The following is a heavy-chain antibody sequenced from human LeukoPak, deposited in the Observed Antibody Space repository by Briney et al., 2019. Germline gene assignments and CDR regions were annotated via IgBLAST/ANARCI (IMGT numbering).Heavy chain of an antibody. CDR1: GFTFSSYG. CDR2: ISYDGSNK. J-gene: IGHJ4*02. D-gene: IGHD2-2*01. V-gene: IGHV3-30*18. CDR3: AKSRGVVPAAPLGY. Sequence: GRSLRLSCAASGFTFSSYGMHWVRQAPGKGLEWVAVISYDGSNKYYADSVKGRFTISRDNSKNTLYPQMNSLRAEDTAVYYCAKSRGVVPAAPLGYWGQGTLVTVSS.